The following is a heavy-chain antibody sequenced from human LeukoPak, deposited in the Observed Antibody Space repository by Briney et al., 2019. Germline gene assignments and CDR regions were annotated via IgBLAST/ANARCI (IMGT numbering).Heavy chain of an antibody. Sequence: GGSLRLSCAASGFTFSSYAMSWVRQAPGKGLEWVSAISGSGGSTYYADSVKGRFTTSRDNSKNTLYLQMNSLRAEDTAVYYCAKRRVYSGYDAPWLFDYWGQGTLVTVSS. J-gene: IGHJ4*02. CDR2: ISGSGGST. V-gene: IGHV3-23*01. D-gene: IGHD5-12*01. CDR1: GFTFSSYA. CDR3: AKRRVYSGYDAPWLFDY.